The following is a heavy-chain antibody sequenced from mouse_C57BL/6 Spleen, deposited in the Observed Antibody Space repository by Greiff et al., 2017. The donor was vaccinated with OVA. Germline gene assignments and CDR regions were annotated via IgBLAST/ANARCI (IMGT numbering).Heavy chain of an antibody. J-gene: IGHJ2*01. CDR2: IDPSDSET. D-gene: IGHD1-2*01. Sequence: QVQLQQPGAELVRPGSSVKLSCKASGYTFTSYWMHWVKQRPIQGLEWIGNIDPSDSETHYNQKFKDKATLTVDKSSSTAYMQLSSLTSEDSAVYYCARSGTTARFFDYWGQGTTLTVSS. V-gene: IGHV1-52*01. CDR3: ARSGTTARFFDY. CDR1: GYTFTSYW.